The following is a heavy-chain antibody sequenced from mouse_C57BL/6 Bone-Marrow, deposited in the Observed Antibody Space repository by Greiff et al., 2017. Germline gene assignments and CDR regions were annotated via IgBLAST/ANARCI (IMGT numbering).Heavy chain of an antibody. Sequence: QVQLQQPGAELVRPGSSVKLSCKASGYTFTSYWMHWVKQRPIQGLEWIGNIDPSDRETHYNQKFKDKATLTVDKSSSTAYMQLSSLTSEDSAVYCCAPGCDYFDYWGPCATLTVSS. V-gene: IGHV1-52*01. CDR1: GYTFTSYW. CDR3: APGCDYFDY. J-gene: IGHJ2*01. CDR2: IDPSDRET.